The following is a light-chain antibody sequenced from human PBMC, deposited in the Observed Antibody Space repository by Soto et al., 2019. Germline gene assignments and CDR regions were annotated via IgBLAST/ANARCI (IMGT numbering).Light chain of an antibody. CDR2: DVS. CDR3: MQSLELPRT. J-gene: IGKJ4*01. CDR1: RSLLRSDGNTY. V-gene: IGKV2D-29*02. Sequence: DIVMTQTPLSLSVTPGQSASISCKSSRSLLRSDGNTYLYWYLQKPGQSPQILIYDVSNRFSGVPERFSGSGSGTDFTLKISRVEAEDVGVYYCMQSLELPRTFGGGPKVEIK.